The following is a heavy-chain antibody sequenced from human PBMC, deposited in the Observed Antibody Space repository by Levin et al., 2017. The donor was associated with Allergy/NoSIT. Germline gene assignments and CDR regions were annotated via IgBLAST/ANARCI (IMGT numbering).Heavy chain of an antibody. CDR2: ISTSSSTI. J-gene: IGHJ6*03. V-gene: IGHV3-48*02. Sequence: LSLTCAASGFTFNRYSMNWVRQAPGQGLEWVSYISTSSSTIYYADSVKGRFTISRDNAKNSLYLQMNSLRDEDTAVYYCARATTDGPYYYDMDVWGKGTTVTVSS. CDR3: ARATTDGPYYYDMDV. D-gene: IGHD4-11*01. CDR1: GFTFNRYS.